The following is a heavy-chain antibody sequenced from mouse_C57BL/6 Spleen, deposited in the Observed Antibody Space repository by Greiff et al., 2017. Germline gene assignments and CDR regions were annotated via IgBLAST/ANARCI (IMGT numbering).Heavy chain of an antibody. Sequence: QVQLQQPEAELVKPGASVKLSCKASGYTFTSYWMHWVKQRPGQGLEWIGMIHPNSGSTNYNEKFKSKATLTVDKSSSTAYMQLSSLTSEDSAVYYCSRYDGPSYWYFDVWGTGTTVTVAS. J-gene: IGHJ1*03. CDR3: SRYDGPSYWYFDV. CDR1: GYTFTSYW. V-gene: IGHV1-64*01. CDR2: IHPNSGST. D-gene: IGHD2-3*01.